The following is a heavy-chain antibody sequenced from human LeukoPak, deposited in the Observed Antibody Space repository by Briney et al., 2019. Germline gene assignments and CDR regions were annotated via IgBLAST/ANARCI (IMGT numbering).Heavy chain of an antibody. CDR2: VYDSGST. V-gene: IGHV4-39*01. D-gene: IGHD3-22*01. CDR3: ARKDYYDSSRYYPPYWYLDL. Sequence: PSETLSLTCTVSGGSISSSSYYWGWIRQPPGTGLEWIGSVYDSGSTYYNPSLKSRVTISVDTCKNQFSLKLSSVTAADTAVYYCARKDYYDSSRYYPPYWYLDLWGRGTLVTVSS. CDR1: GGSISSSSYY. J-gene: IGHJ2*01.